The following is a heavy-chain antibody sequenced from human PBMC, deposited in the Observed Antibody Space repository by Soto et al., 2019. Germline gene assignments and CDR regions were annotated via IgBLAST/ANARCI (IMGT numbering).Heavy chain of an antibody. V-gene: IGHV3-30-3*01. CDR3: AREPPLLAMVFDY. CDR1: GFTFSSYA. Sequence: ESGGGVVQPGRSLRLSCAASGFTFSSYAMHWVRQAPGKGLEWVAVISYDGSNKYYADSVKGRFTISRDNSKNTLYLQMNSLRAEDTDVYYSAREPPLLAMVFDYWGQGTLATVSS. J-gene: IGHJ4*02. D-gene: IGHD5-18*01. CDR2: ISYDGSNK.